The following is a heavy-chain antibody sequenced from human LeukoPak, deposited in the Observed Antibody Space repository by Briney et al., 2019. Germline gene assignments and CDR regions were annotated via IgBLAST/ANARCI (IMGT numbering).Heavy chain of an antibody. Sequence: SETLSLTCTVSGGSISSYYWSWIRQPPGKGLEWIGYIYYSGSTNYNPSLKSRVTIPVDTSKNQFSLKLSSVTAADTAVYYCARDPGERITIFGVVTPGGMDVWGQGTTVTVSS. J-gene: IGHJ6*02. D-gene: IGHD3-3*01. CDR1: GGSISSYY. V-gene: IGHV4-59*01. CDR2: IYYSGST. CDR3: ARDPGERITIFGVVTPGGMDV.